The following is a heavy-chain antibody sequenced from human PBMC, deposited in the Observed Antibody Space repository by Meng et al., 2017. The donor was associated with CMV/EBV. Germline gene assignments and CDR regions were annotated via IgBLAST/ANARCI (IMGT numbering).Heavy chain of an antibody. D-gene: IGHD4-23*01. CDR3: ARVGGGNTYYYYGMDV. V-gene: IGHV3-21*01. J-gene: IGHJ6*02. CDR2: ISSSSSYI. Sequence: GGSLRLSCAASGFTFSSYSMNWVRQAPGKGLEWVSSISSSSSYIYYADSVKGRFTISRDNAKNSLYLQMNSLGAEDTAVYYCARVGGGNTYYYYGMDVWGQGTTVTVSS. CDR1: GFTFSSYS.